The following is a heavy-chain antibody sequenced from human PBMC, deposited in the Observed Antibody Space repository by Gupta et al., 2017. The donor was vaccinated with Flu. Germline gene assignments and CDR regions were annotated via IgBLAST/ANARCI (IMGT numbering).Heavy chain of an antibody. CDR1: GFPVRDVW. Sequence: EVQVVESGGGLVQPGGSLRLACAVSGFPVRDVWMSWVRQHPGTGLEWVCRIKTKVEGGTTDYAAPVKGRFTISREDSKNTLYLQMSSLKTEDTAVDYCTGGLGVTDMDVWGQGTTVTVSS. V-gene: IGHV3-15*01. D-gene: IGHD1-26*01. CDR2: IKTKVEGGTT. J-gene: IGHJ6*02. CDR3: TGGLGVTDMDV.